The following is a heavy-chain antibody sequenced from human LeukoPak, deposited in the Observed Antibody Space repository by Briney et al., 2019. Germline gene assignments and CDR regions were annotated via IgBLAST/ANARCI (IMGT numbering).Heavy chain of an antibody. D-gene: IGHD2-15*01. J-gene: IGHJ1*01. CDR1: GFTFSSYA. V-gene: IGHV3-23*01. CDR2: ISGSGGST. CDR3: AKFCSGGSCYSYFQH. Sequence: GGSLRLSCAASGFTFSSYAMSWVRQAPGKGLEWVSAISGSGGSTYYADSVKGRFTISRDNSKNTLYLQMNSLRAEDTAAYYCAKFCSGGSCYSYFQHWGQGTLVTVSS.